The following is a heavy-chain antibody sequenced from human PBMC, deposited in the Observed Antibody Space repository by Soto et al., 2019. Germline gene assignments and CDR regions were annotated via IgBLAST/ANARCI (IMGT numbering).Heavy chain of an antibody. CDR3: AGRVGATNYGMDV. Sequence: PGGSLRLSCAASEFTVSSNYMNWVRQAAGKGLECVSTIYSSGSTYYVDSEKGRFSISRDHSKNTLYLQMNNLRAEDTAVYYCAGRVGATNYGMDVWGQGTTVTLAS. CDR2: IYSSGST. V-gene: IGHV3-53*01. J-gene: IGHJ6*02. D-gene: IGHD1-26*01. CDR1: EFTVSSNY.